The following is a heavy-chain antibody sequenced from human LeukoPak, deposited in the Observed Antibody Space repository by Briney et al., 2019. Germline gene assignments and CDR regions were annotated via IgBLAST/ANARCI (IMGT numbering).Heavy chain of an antibody. Sequence: SETLSLSCTVSGGSISSYYWSWIRQPPGKGLEWIGYIYYSGSTNYNPSLKSRVTISIDTSKNQFSLKLSSVTAADTAVYYCARTVHYYDRLDYWGQGTLVTVSS. V-gene: IGHV4-59*01. CDR2: IYYSGST. J-gene: IGHJ4*02. CDR1: GGSISSYY. CDR3: ARTVHYYDRLDY. D-gene: IGHD3-22*01.